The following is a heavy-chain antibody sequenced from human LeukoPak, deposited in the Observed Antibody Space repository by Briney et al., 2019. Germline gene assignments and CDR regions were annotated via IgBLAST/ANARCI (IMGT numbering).Heavy chain of an antibody. CDR2: ISSSSSTI. CDR1: GFTFSDYY. CDR3: ARDGDSSGWYYYYYGMDV. D-gene: IGHD6-19*01. J-gene: IGHJ6*02. Sequence: GGSLRLSCAASGFTFSDYYMSWIRQAPGKGLEWVSYISSSSSTIYYADSVKGRFTISRDNAKNSLYLQMNSLRAEDTAVYYCARDGDSSGWYYYYYGMDVWGQGTTVTVSS. V-gene: IGHV3-11*04.